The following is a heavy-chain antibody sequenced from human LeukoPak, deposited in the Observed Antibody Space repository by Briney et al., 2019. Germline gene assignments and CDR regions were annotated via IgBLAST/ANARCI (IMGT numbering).Heavy chain of an antibody. D-gene: IGHD4-23*01. CDR2: INHSGST. Sequence: PSETLSLTCAVYGGSFSGYYWSWIRRPPGKGLEWIGEINHSGSTNYNPSLKSRVTISIDTSKNQFSLKLSSVTAADTAVYYCARVRWTYGMDVWGEETTVTVSS. V-gene: IGHV4-34*01. CDR3: ARVRWTYGMDV. CDR1: GGSFSGYY. J-gene: IGHJ6*04.